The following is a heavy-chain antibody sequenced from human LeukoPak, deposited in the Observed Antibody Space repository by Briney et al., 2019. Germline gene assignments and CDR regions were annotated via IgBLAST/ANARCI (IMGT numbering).Heavy chain of an antibody. D-gene: IGHD1-14*01. CDR3: ANLKPPAPDGLDI. CDR1: GFTFSSYS. CDR2: ISSSGSTI. Sequence: GGSLRLSCAASGFTFSSYSMNWVRQAPGKGLEWLSYISSSGSTIYYAGSVKGRFTISRDNAQNSVYLQMNSLRAEDTAVYYCANLKPPAPDGLDIWGQGTLITVSS. J-gene: IGHJ3*02. V-gene: IGHV3-48*01.